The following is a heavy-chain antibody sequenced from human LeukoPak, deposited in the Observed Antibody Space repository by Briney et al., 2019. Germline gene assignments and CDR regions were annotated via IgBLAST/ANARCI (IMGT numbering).Heavy chain of an antibody. Sequence: GGTVRLSCAASGFSFDDYAMHWVRQAPGKGLEWVSLISGDGGSTYYADSVKGRFTISRDNSRNALYLQMNSLRAEDTALYYCARRGYRGYVLDYWGQGTLVTVPS. CDR3: ARRGYRGYVLDY. CDR2: ISGDGGST. CDR1: GFSFDDYA. D-gene: IGHD5-12*01. V-gene: IGHV3-43*02. J-gene: IGHJ4*02.